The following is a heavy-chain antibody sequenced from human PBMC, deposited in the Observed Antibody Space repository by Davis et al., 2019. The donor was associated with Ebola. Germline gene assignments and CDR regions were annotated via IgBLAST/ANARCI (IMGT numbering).Heavy chain of an antibody. CDR1: GGTFSSYS. Sequence: SVKVSCKASGGTFSSYSVSWVRQAPGQGLEWMGGIIPIFGAANYAQKFQGRVTMTRDTSTSTVYMELSSLRSEDTAVYYCASSFVGDGYNYGYWGQGTLVIVSS. CDR2: IIPIFGAA. CDR3: ASSFVGDGYNYGY. J-gene: IGHJ4*02. V-gene: IGHV1-69*05. D-gene: IGHD5-24*01.